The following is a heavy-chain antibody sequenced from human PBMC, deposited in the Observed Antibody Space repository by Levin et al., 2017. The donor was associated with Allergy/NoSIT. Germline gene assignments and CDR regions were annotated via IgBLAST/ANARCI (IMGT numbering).Heavy chain of an antibody. CDR2: INPNTGGS. D-gene: IGHD1-26*01. CDR1: VYTFTGYY. J-gene: IGHJ4*02. Sequence: ASVKVSCKASVYTFTGYYMHWVRQAPGQGLEWMGWINPNTGGSNYAQRFQGRVTMTRDTSISTAYMELSRLRSDDTAVYYCARDRGSSYYIPGEVTRTYFDYWGQGTLVTVSS. V-gene: IGHV1-2*02. CDR3: ARDRGSSYYIPGEVTRTYFDY.